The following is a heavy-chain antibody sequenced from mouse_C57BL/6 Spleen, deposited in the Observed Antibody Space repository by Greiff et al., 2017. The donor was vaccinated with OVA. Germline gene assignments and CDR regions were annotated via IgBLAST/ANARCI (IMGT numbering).Heavy chain of an antibody. D-gene: IGHD2-2*01. V-gene: IGHV1-58*01. CDR2: IYIGNGYT. CDR1: GYTFTSYG. Sequence: VQLQQSGAELVRPGSSVKMSCQPSGYTFTSYGINWVKQRPGQGLEWIGNIYIGNGYTAYNEKFKGTATLPSATSSSTAYLQLSSLTTEDSAIYVCARKGKYGYDGFDYWGKGTTLTVSS. J-gene: IGHJ2*01. CDR3: ARKGKYGYDGFDY.